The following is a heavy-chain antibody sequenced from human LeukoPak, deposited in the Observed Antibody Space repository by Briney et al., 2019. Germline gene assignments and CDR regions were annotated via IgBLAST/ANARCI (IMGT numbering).Heavy chain of an antibody. D-gene: IGHD3-10*01. V-gene: IGHV5-51*01. CDR1: GYSFTSYW. J-gene: IGHJ5*02. CDR3: ATIADYYGSGSYRGWFDP. CDR2: IYPGDSDT. Sequence: GESLKISCKGSGYSFTSYWIGWVRQMPGKGLEWMGIIYPGDSDTRYSPSFQGQVTISADKSISTAYLQRSSLKASDTAMYYCATIADYYGSGSYRGWFDPWGQGTLVTVSS.